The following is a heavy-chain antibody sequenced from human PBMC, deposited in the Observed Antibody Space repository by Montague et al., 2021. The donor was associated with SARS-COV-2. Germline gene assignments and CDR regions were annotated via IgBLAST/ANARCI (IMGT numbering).Heavy chain of an antibody. D-gene: IGHD3-9*01. CDR1: GFTFGDYA. J-gene: IGHJ4*02. Sequence: SLRLSCAASGFTFGDYAMSWVRLAPGKGLEWVSGINWNGGSTGSADSVEGRFTISRDNAKNSLYLQMNSLRAEDTALYYCARDTRSEYFDFLTGYYKGVFFDYWGQGTLVTVSS. V-gene: IGHV3-20*04. CDR2: INWNGGST. CDR3: ARDTRSEYFDFLTGYYKGVFFDY.